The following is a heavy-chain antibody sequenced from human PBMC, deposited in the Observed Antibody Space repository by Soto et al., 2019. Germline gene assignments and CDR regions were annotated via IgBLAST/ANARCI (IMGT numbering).Heavy chain of an antibody. V-gene: IGHV5-51*01. CDR1: GYSFTSYW. D-gene: IGHD6-13*01. CDR3: ARGEGSSWSLYYGMDV. CDR2: IYPGDSDT. Sequence: SGESLKISCKGSGYSFTSYWIGWVRQMPGKGLEWMGIIYPGDSDTRYSPSLQGQVTISADKSISTAYLQWSSLKASDTAMYYCARGEGSSWSLYYGMDVWGQGTTVTVS. J-gene: IGHJ6*02.